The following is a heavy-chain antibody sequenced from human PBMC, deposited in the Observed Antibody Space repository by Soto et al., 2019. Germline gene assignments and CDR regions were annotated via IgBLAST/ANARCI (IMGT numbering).Heavy chain of an antibody. V-gene: IGHV1-2*02. CDR1: GYTFTGYY. CDR3: ASPRELSYPYFYFFTLDL. Sequence: ASVKVSCKASGYTFTGYYVHWVRQAPGHGLEWLGWIHLNSGGTNYAQSFQGRVTMTRDMSVSTVYMEMTGLSSDDTAVYYCASPRELSYPYFYFFTLDLWGQGTTVTVSS. J-gene: IGHJ6*02. D-gene: IGHD1-26*01. CDR2: IHLNSGGT.